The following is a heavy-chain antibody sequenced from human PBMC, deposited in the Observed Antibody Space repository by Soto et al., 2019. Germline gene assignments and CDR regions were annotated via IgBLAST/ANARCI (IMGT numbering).Heavy chain of an antibody. J-gene: IGHJ6*02. CDR1: GYSFTSYW. D-gene: IGHD4-4*01. CDR3: ARLPYSNHFYYYYGMDV. Sequence: PGESLKISCKGSGYSFTSYWIGWVRQMPGKGLEWMGIIYPGDSDTRYSPSFQGQVTISADKSISTAYLQWSSLKASDTAMYYCARLPYSNHFYYYYGMDVWGQGTTVTVSS. CDR2: IYPGDSDT. V-gene: IGHV5-51*01.